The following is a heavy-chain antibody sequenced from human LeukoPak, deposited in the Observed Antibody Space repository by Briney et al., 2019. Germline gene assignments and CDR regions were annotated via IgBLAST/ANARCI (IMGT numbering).Heavy chain of an antibody. CDR2: IYYSGST. V-gene: IGHV4-59*12. CDR1: GGPISNYY. D-gene: IGHD3-22*01. J-gene: IGHJ4*02. Sequence: SETLSLTCTVSGGPISNYYWNWIRQPPGKGLEWVGNIYYSGSTNYNPSLKSRVTISVDRSKNQFSLKLSSVTAADTAVYYCARDRDSSGYYPIDWGQGTLVTVSS. CDR3: ARDRDSSGYYPID.